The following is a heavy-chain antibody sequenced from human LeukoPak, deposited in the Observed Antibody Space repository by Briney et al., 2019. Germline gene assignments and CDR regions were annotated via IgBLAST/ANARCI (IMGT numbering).Heavy chain of an antibody. J-gene: IGHJ4*02. CDR2: IYSSGRT. CDR3: ARAPAGCGGTCSFDY. Sequence: SETLSLTCTVSGASMSNSFWSWIRQPAGKGLEWLGRIYSSGRTNYNPSLKSRVTLSIDTSNNQFSLKLTSVTAADTALYYCARAPAGCGGTCSFDYWGQGTLVTVSS. V-gene: IGHV4-4*07. CDR1: GASMSNSF. D-gene: IGHD2-15*01.